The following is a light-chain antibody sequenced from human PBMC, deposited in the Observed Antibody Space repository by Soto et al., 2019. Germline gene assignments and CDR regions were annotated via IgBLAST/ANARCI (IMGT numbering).Light chain of an antibody. CDR2: DVT. CDR1: TNDVGGYNY. J-gene: IGLJ2*01. V-gene: IGLV2-8*01. Sequence: QSALTQPPSASESLGQSVTISCSGITNDVGGYNYVSWFQQHPGKAPKLIIYDVTKRPSGVPDRFSGSRSGNTASLTVSGLQGEDEADYYCSSFAGTNHCVVFGGGTKLTVL. CDR3: SSFAGTNHCVV.